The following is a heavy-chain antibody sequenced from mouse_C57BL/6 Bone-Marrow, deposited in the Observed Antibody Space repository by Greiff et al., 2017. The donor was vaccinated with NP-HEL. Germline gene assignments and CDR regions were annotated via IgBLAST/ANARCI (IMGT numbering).Heavy chain of an antibody. Sequence: VQLQQSGPELVKPGASVKMSCKASGYTFTDYYMHWVKQSPGKSLEWIGYIYPNNGGNGYNQKFKGKATLTVDKSSSTAYMELRSLTSEDSAVYYCASGRITTVVAEGYYAVDYWGRGTSVTVSS. CDR2: IYPNNGGN. D-gene: IGHD1-1*01. CDR3: ASGRITTVVAEGYYAVDY. CDR1: GYTFTDYY. J-gene: IGHJ4*01. V-gene: IGHV1-34*01.